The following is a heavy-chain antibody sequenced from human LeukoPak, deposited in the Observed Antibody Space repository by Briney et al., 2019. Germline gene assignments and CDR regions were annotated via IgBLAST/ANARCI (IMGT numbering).Heavy chain of an antibody. J-gene: IGHJ5*02. CDR2: MYPGNSDI. Sequence: GESLKISCKGSGYSFTNYWIGWVRQMPGKGLEWMGIMYPGNSDIRYSPSFQGQVTISADKSISTAYLQCSSLKASDTAMYYCARVDGSCSGGSCPSGNWFDPWGQGTLVTVSS. D-gene: IGHD2-15*01. CDR3: ARVDGSCSGGSCPSGNWFDP. V-gene: IGHV5-51*01. CDR1: GYSFTNYW.